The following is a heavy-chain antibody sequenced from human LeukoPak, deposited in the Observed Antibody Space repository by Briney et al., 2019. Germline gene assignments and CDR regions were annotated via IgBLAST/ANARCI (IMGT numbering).Heavy chain of an antibody. D-gene: IGHD3-9*01. V-gene: IGHV4-59*01. J-gene: IGHJ6*02. CDR2: IYYSGST. CDR1: GGSISSYY. CDR3: ARFYYDILTGSGIGMDV. Sequence: SETLSLTCTVSGGSISSYYWSWIRQPPGKGLEWIGYIYYSGSTNYNPSLKSRVTISVDTSKNQFSLKLSSVTAADTAVYYCARFYYDILTGSGIGMDVWGQGTTVTVSS.